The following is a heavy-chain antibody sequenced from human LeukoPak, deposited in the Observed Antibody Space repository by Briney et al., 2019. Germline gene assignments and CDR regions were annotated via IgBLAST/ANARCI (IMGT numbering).Heavy chain of an antibody. D-gene: IGHD3-3*01. V-gene: IGHV1-46*01. Sequence: ASVKVSCKASGYTFTSYYMHWVRQAPGQGLEWMGIINPSGGSTSYAQKFQGRVTMTRDTSTSTVYMELSSLGSEDTAVYYCARVGIFNNYYYGMDVWGQGTTVTVSS. CDR1: GYTFTSYY. CDR3: ARVGIFNNYYYGMDV. CDR2: INPSGGST. J-gene: IGHJ6*02.